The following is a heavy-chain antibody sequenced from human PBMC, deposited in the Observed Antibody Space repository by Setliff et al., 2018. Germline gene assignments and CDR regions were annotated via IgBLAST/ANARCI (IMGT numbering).Heavy chain of an antibody. Sequence: GGSLRLSCAASGFTSSSYSMNWVRQAPGKGLEWVSSISSSSSYIYYADSVKGRFTISRDNAKNSLYLQMNSLRAEDTAVYYCARDSYYYGSGSYSSVYTFDPWGQGTLVTVSS. V-gene: IGHV3-21*01. CDR1: GFTSSSYS. D-gene: IGHD3-10*01. CDR2: ISSSSSYI. CDR3: ARDSYYYGSGSYSSVYTFDP. J-gene: IGHJ5*02.